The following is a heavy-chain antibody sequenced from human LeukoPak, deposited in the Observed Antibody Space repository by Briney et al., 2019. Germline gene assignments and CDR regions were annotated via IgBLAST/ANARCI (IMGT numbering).Heavy chain of an antibody. J-gene: IGHJ4*02. Sequence: ASVKVSRKASGGTFSSYAISWVRQAPGQGLEWMGRIIPILGIANYAQKFQGRVTITADKSTSTAYMELSSLRSEDTAVYYCARDQVSWNYEFLSIDYWGQGTLVTVSS. V-gene: IGHV1-69*04. CDR3: ARDQVSWNYEFLSIDY. CDR1: GGTFSSYA. CDR2: IIPILGIA. D-gene: IGHD3-3*01.